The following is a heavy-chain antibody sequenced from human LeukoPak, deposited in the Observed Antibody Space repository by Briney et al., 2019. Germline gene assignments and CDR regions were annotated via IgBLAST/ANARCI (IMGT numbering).Heavy chain of an antibody. CDR3: ASDSPGYDTGSYFAY. J-gene: IGHJ4*02. CDR2: ISTGSSTT. CDR1: EFAFSTYN. V-gene: IGHV3-48*02. Sequence: QPGGSLRLSCAASEFAFSTYNMNWVRQAPGKGLEWVSYISTGSSTTYYADSVKGRFTISRDNAKNSLYLQMNSLRDEDTAVYYCASDSPGYDTGSYFAYWGQGTLVTVSS. D-gene: IGHD3-22*01.